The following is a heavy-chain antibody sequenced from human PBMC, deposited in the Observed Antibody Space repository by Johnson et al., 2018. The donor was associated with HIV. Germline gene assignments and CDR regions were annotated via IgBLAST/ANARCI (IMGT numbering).Heavy chain of an antibody. CDR2: IKSKTDGGTT. CDR3: STGNNYDFWGGHLMGAFDL. J-gene: IGHJ3*01. V-gene: IGHV3-15*01. Sequence: EVQLVESGGGLVQPGGSVRLSCAASEFTVRSNYMHWVRQAPGKGLEWVGRIKSKTDGGTTDYAAPVKGRFTISRDDSKNTLYMEVNSLKTEDTATYYCSTGNNYDFWGGHLMGAFDLWVQGTMVTVSS. CDR1: EFTVRSNY. D-gene: IGHD3-3*01.